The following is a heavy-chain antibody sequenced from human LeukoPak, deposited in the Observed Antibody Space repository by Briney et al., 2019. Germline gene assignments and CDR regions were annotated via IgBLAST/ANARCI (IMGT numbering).Heavy chain of an antibody. CDR1: GFTFSSYG. D-gene: IGHD5-18*01. CDR2: IKQDGTEK. CDR3: ARDLRAGSYAFD. J-gene: IGHJ4*02. V-gene: IGHV3-7*01. Sequence: GGSLRLSCAASGFTFSSYGMHWVRQAPGKGLEWVANIKQDGTEKYYVDSVKGRFTISRDNAKNSVYLQMNSLRAEDTAIYYCARDLRAGSYAFDWGQGTLVTVSS.